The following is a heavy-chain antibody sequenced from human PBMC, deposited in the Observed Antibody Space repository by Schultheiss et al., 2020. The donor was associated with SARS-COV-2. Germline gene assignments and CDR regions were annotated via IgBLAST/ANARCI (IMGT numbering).Heavy chain of an antibody. CDR3: AKGDGGIISDDALDL. CDR1: GFTFATYN. CDR2: IRSSGRDI. Sequence: GGSLRLSCAASGFTFATYNMHWVRQAPGKGLEFVASIRSSGRDIYYADSMQGRFTVSRDNANNSLYLQMHSLRVEDTAVYYCAKGDGGIISDDALDLWGQGTMVTVSS. D-gene: IGHD4-23*01. J-gene: IGHJ3*01. V-gene: IGHV3-21*04.